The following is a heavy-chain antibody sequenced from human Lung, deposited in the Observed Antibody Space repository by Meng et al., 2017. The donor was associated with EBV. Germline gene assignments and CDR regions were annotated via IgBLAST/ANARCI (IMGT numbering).Heavy chain of an antibody. Sequence: QWRLTVSGPGLGKPLQPSYLPCTVSGGSISGGNHYWSWIRQHPGKGLEYIGYIYYSGSTYYNPSLKSRVIISVDTSKNQFSLRLNSVTAADTAVYYCASLYGDSSVWYLDLWGRGTLVTVSS. D-gene: IGHD4-17*01. V-gene: IGHV4-31*03. J-gene: IGHJ2*01. CDR1: GGSISGGNHY. CDR3: ASLYGDSSVWYLDL. CDR2: IYYSGST.